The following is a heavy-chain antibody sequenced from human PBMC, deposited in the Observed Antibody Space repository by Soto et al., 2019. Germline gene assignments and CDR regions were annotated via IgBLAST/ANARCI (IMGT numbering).Heavy chain of an antibody. D-gene: IGHD6-13*01. J-gene: IGHJ6*02. CDR2: INSDGSST. Sequence: GGSLRLSCAGSGFTFSSYWIHWLRQAPGKWLVWVSRINSDGSSTGYADSVKGRFNISRDNAKNTLYLVVNRLRTEDTDVYYCARDRAAVYYFYGMDVWGQGXTVTVYS. V-gene: IGHV3-74*01. CDR3: ARDRAAVYYFYGMDV. CDR1: GFTFSSYW.